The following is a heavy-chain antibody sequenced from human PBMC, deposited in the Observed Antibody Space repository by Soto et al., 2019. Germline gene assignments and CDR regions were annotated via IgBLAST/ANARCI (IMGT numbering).Heavy chain of an antibody. D-gene: IGHD6-19*01. V-gene: IGHV3-72*01. CDR3: AMLGGWSGGSSGMDV. CDR2: IRRKANSYTT. J-gene: IGHJ6*02. CDR1: GLIFSDYH. Sequence: EVPLVESGGGLVQPGGSLRLSCAASGLIFSDYHMDWVRQAPGKGLEWVGRIRRKANSYTTEYAASVKGRFTISRDDSKNPLYLQMNSLKSEDTAVYYCAMLGGWSGGSSGMDVWGQGTTVTVSS.